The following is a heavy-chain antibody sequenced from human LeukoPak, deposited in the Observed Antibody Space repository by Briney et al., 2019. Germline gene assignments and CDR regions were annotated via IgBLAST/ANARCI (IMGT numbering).Heavy chain of an antibody. J-gene: IGHJ4*02. CDR3: ATRDTSSWYSN. Sequence: GGSLRLSCAASGFTFSSYAMSWVRQAPEKGLEWVSTISGSGGGTYYADSVKGRFTISRDNSKNTLYLQMNSLRAEDTAVYYCATRDTSSWYSNWGQRTLVTVSS. D-gene: IGHD6-13*01. CDR1: GFTFSSYA. CDR2: ISGSGGGT. V-gene: IGHV3-23*01.